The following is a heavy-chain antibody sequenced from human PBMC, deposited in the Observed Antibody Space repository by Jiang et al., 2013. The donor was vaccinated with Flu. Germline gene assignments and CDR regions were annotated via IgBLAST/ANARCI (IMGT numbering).Heavy chain of an antibody. CDR2: IYHTGTT. D-gene: IGHD1/OR15-1a*01. CDR3: TRDQASPTWTKSPIDNWFDP. V-gene: IGHV4-4*02. J-gene: IGHJ5*02. Sequence: PGLVKPSGTLSLTCAVSGDSLSSHTWWSWVRQPPGKGLEWLGEIYHTGTTKYNPSLRSRVTLSIDKSKSQFFLKLTSVTAADTAMYYCTRDQASPTWTKSPIDNWFDPWGQGILV. CDR1: GDSLSSHTW.